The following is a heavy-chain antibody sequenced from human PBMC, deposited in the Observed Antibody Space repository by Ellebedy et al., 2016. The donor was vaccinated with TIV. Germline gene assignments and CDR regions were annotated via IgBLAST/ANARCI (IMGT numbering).Heavy chain of an antibody. CDR3: AKGRGSSVIDYNYYGMDV. CDR1: GFTFSTYS. CDR2: ISSSGNTI. V-gene: IGHV3-48*01. J-gene: IGHJ6*02. D-gene: IGHD2-21*01. Sequence: GGSLRLXXAASGFTFSTYSMNWVRQAPGKGLEWVSHISSSGNTIYYADSVKGRFTISRDNANNSLYLQMNSLRAEDTAVYYCAKGRGSSVIDYNYYGMDVWGQGTTVTVSS.